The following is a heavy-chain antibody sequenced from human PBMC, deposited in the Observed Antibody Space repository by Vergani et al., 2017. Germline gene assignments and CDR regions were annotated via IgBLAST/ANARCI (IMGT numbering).Heavy chain of an antibody. CDR1: GYLFKDNG. J-gene: IGHJ6*02. CDR2: INTYTGNP. D-gene: IGHD3-10*02. Sequence: QVQMVQSGSELRTPGASVKVSFQASGYLFKDNGINWVRQAPGQGLKWMGKINTYTGNPKYAQGFTGRFVFTLDTSVGTAYLQISSLKAEDTAVSFCSRDADCVPSCLDGMDVWGDGTAVTVS. V-gene: IGHV7-4-1*02. CDR3: SRDADCVPSCLDGMDV.